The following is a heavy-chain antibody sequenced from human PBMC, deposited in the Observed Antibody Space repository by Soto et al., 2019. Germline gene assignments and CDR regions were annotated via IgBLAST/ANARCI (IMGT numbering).Heavy chain of an antibody. V-gene: IGHV4-34*01. D-gene: IGHD2-15*01. Sequence: PSETLSLTCAVYGGSFSGYYWSWIRQPPGKGLEWIGVISHSGSTNYNPSLKSRVTISVDTSQNQFSLKMNSVTAADTAVYYCSRGLGSVVILAPTYNWFDPWAQGTLVTVSS. J-gene: IGHJ5*02. CDR1: GGSFSGYY. CDR3: SRGLGSVVILAPTYNWFDP. CDR2: ISHSGST.